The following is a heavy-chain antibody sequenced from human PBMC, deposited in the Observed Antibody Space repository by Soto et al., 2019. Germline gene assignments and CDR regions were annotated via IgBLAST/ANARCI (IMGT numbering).Heavy chain of an antibody. CDR3: ARAKDCGGDCYSDDPHVYYFDY. V-gene: IGHV4-30-4*01. Sequence: PSETLSLTCTVSGGSISSGDYYWSWIRQPPGKGLEWIGYIYYSGSTYYNPSLKSRVTISVDTSKNQFSLKLSSVTAADTAVYYCARAKDCGGDCYSDDPHVYYFDYWGQGTLVTVSS. CDR1: GGSISSGDYY. CDR2: IYYSGST. D-gene: IGHD2-21*02. J-gene: IGHJ4*02.